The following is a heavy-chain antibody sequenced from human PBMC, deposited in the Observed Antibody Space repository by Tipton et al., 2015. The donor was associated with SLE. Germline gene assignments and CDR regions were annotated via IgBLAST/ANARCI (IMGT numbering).Heavy chain of an antibody. CDR3: ARGGMVRGVIPFDY. V-gene: IGHV3-74*01. D-gene: IGHD3-10*01. CDR2: INSDGSST. CDR1: GFTFSSYW. Sequence: SLRLSCAASGFTFSSYWMHWVRQAPGKGLVWVSRINSDGSSTSYADSVKGRFTISRDNAKNTLYLQMNSLRAEDTAVYYCARGGMVRGVIPFDYWGQGTLVTVSS. J-gene: IGHJ4*02.